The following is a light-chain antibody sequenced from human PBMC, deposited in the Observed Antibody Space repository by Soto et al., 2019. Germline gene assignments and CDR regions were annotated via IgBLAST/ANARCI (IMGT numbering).Light chain of an antibody. Sequence: DIVLTQSAGTLSLSPGERATLYCRASQSVSSNHLAWYQQKPGQAPRLLIYGGSSRATGIPVRFSGIGSETDFTLTITRLEPEDFAMYYCQQYSSSRTFGQGTKVDIK. CDR1: QSVSSNH. CDR2: GGS. CDR3: QQYSSSRT. J-gene: IGKJ1*01. V-gene: IGKV3-20*01.